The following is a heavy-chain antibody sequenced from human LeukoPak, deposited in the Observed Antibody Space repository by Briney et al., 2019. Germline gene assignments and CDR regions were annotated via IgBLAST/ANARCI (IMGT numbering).Heavy chain of an antibody. CDR2: INPSGGST. CDR3: ARMSNDILTGENWFDP. V-gene: IGHV1-46*01. D-gene: IGHD3-9*01. Sequence: ASVKVSCKASGYTFTSYYMHWVRQVPGQGLEWMGIINPSGGSTSYAQKFQGRVTMTRDTSTSTVYMELSSLRSEDTAVYYCARMSNDILTGENWFDPWGQGTLVTVSS. J-gene: IGHJ5*02. CDR1: GYTFTSYY.